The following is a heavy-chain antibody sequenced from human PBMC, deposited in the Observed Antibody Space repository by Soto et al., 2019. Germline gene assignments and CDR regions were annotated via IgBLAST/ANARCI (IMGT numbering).Heavy chain of an antibody. V-gene: IGHV5-51*01. CDR2: IYPGDSDT. CDR3: ARHSLGYCSSTSCSDYYYMDV. J-gene: IGHJ6*03. Sequence: GETLKISCKCSAYSFTSYWIGWVRQMPGKGLEWMGIIYPGDSDTRYSPSFQGQVTISADKSISTAYLQWSSLKASDTAMYYCARHSLGYCSSTSCSDYYYMDVWGKGTTVTVSS. CDR1: AYSFTSYW. D-gene: IGHD2-2*01.